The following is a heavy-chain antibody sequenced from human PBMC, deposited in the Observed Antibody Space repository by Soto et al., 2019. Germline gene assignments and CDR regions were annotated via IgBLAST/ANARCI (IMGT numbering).Heavy chain of an antibody. CDR1: GFTFSSYS. D-gene: IGHD3-22*01. CDR2: ISSSSSYI. V-gene: IGHV3-21*04. Sequence: AGGSLRLSCAASGFTFSSYSMNWVRQAPGKGLEWVSSISSSSSYIYYADSVKGRFTISRDNAKNSLYLQMNSLRAEDTAVYYCARQMRIVVGGNWFDPWGQGTLVTVSS. CDR3: ARQMRIVVGGNWFDP. J-gene: IGHJ5*02.